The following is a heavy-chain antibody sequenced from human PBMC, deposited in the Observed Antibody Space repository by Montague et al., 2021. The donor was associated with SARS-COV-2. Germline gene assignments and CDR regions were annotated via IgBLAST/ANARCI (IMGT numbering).Heavy chain of an antibody. Sequence: SETLSLTCSVSGDSIRSSGYYWGWIRQPPGKGLEWIGTVYYSGSTNYNPSLKSRVTMPVDTSKNQFSLELRSVTAADTAVYYCARLGFVELWLNLGWFDPWGQGTLVTGSS. CDR2: VYYSGST. V-gene: IGHV4-39*01. D-gene: IGHD3-16*02. CDR1: GDSIRSSGYY. J-gene: IGHJ5*02. CDR3: ARLGFVELWLNLGWFDP.